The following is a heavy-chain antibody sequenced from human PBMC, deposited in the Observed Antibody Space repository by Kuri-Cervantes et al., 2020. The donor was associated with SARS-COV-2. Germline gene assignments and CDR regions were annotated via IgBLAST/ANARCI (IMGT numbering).Heavy chain of an antibody. CDR3: ARHTQGDN. Sequence: GGSLRLSCAASGFTVSSNYMSWVRQAPGKGLEWVSRINSDGSSTSCADSVKGRFTISRDNAKNMLYLQMNSLRAEDTAVYYCARHTQGDNWGQGTLVTVSS. V-gene: IGHV3-74*01. CDR2: INSDGSST. CDR1: GFTVSSNY. J-gene: IGHJ4*02.